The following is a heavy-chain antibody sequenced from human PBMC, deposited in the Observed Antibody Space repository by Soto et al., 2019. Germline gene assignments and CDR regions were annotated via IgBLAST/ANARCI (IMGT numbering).Heavy chain of an antibody. CDR2: VSSRSTST. Sequence: QVHQVESGGGSVKPGGSLRLSCAASGFTFSDYYMTWIRQAPGKGLEWVSYVSSRSTSTNYADSMKGRFTISRDNAKNSLYLQMNSLRAVDTAVYYCARDNGGTFDYWGQGTLVTVSS. J-gene: IGHJ4*02. CDR3: ARDNGGTFDY. CDR1: GFTFSDYY. D-gene: IGHD2-8*01. V-gene: IGHV3-11*06.